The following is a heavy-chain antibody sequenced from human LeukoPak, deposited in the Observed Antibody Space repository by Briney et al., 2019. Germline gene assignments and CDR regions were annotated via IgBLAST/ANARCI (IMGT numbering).Heavy chain of an antibody. Sequence: GGSLRLSCAASGFTFSNYWMDWVRQAPRKGLVWVSRIKSDGSSTSYADSVKGRFTISRDNAKNTLYLQMNSLRAEDTAVYYCARIGAATYAFDIWGQGTMVTVSS. V-gene: IGHV3-74*01. D-gene: IGHD1-26*01. CDR1: GFTFSNYW. CDR3: ARIGAATYAFDI. CDR2: IKSDGSST. J-gene: IGHJ3*02.